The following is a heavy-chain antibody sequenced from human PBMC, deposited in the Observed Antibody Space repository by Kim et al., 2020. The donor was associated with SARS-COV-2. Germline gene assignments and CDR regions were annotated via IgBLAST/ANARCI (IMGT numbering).Heavy chain of an antibody. Sequence: NYSLSFQGHVTISADKSISTAYLQWSSLKASDTAMYYCARDPSNGYSYGYWGQGTLVTVSS. CDR3: ARDPSNGYSYGY. V-gene: IGHV5-10-1*01. D-gene: IGHD5-18*01. J-gene: IGHJ4*02.